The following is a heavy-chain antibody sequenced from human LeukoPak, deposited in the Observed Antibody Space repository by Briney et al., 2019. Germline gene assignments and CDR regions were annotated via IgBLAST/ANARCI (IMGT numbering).Heavy chain of an antibody. D-gene: IGHD3-22*01. CDR1: GGSISSGDYY. J-gene: IGHJ4*02. CDR2: IYYSGST. CDR3: ARVADSSGYYGDFDY. V-gene: IGHV4-30-4*01. Sequence: PSQTLSLTCTVSGGSISSGDYYWSWIRQPPGKGLEWIGYIYYSGSTYYNPSLKSRVTISVDTFKNQFSLKLSSVTAADTAAYYCARVADSSGYYGDFDYWGQGTLVTVSS.